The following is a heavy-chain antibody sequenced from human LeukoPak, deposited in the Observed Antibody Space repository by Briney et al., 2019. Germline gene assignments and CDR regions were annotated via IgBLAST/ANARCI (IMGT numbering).Heavy chain of an antibody. J-gene: IGHJ2*01. CDR1: GGSFSGYY. D-gene: IGHD2-2*01. CDR3: ARGEYQLLNWYFDL. Sequence: PSETLSLTCAVYGGSFSGYYWSWIRQPPGKGLEWIGEINHSGSTNYNPSLKSRVTMSVDTSKNQFSLKLSSVTAADTAVYYCARGEYQLLNWYFDLWGRGTLVTVSS. V-gene: IGHV4-34*01. CDR2: INHSGST.